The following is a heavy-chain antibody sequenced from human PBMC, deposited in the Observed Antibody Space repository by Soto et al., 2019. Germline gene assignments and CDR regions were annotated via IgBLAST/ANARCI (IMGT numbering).Heavy chain of an antibody. J-gene: IGHJ4*02. V-gene: IGHV3-30-3*01. Sequence: QVQLVESGGGVVQPGRSLRLSCAASGFTFSSYAMHWVRQAPGKGLEWVAVISYDGSNKYYADSVKGRFTISRDNSKKTPYVQMNELRAGERARYSCAVNGGNTRVLRPGGGESPYYDILTGYQLKYWGQGTLVTVSS. D-gene: IGHD3-9*01. CDR3: AVNGGNTRVLRPGGGESPYYDILTGYQLKY. CDR1: GFTFSSYA. CDR2: ISYDGSNK.